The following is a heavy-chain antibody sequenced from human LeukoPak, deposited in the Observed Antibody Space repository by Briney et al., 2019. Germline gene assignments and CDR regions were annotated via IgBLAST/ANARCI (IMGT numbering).Heavy chain of an antibody. Sequence: SETLSLTCTVSGYSINSGYYWGWIRQPPGKGLEWIGTIYHSGNTYYNPSLKSRVTISVDTSKNQFSLNLSSVTAADTAVYYCARLDRAWFDPWGQGSLVTVSS. CDR3: ARLDRAWFDP. CDR1: GYSINSGYY. J-gene: IGHJ5*02. CDR2: IYHSGNT. V-gene: IGHV4-38-2*02.